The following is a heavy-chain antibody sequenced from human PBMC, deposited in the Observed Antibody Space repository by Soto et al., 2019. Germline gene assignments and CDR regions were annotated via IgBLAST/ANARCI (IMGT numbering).Heavy chain of an antibody. CDR3: ARDFSMVRGAMDV. Sequence: HPGGSLRLSCAASGFTFSSYAMHWVRQAPGKGLEWVAVISYDGSNKYYADSVKGRFTISRDNSKNTLYLQMNSLRAEDTAVYYCARDFSMVRGAMDVWGQGTTVTVSS. V-gene: IGHV3-30-3*01. J-gene: IGHJ6*02. D-gene: IGHD3-10*01. CDR1: GFTFSSYA. CDR2: ISYDGSNK.